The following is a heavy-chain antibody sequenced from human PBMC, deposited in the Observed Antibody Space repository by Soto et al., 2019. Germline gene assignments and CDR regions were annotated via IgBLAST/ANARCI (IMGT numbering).Heavy chain of an antibody. D-gene: IGHD2-2*01. CDR2: IYSGGST. V-gene: IGHV3-66*01. CDR3: ARDSGLCSSTSCYDY. J-gene: IGHJ4*02. CDR1: GFTVSSNY. Sequence: GGSLRLSCAASGFTVSSNYMSWVRQAPGKGLEWVSVIYSGGSTYYADSVKGRFTISRDNSKNTLYLQMNSLRAEDTAVYYCARDSGLCSSTSCYDYWGQGTLVTVSS.